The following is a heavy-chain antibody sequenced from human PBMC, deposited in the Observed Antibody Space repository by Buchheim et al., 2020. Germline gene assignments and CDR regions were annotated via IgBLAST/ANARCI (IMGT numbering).Heavy chain of an antibody. CDR2: IHQRGST. Sequence: QVQLQQWGAGLLKPSETLSLTCAVYGGSFSDYYWNWIRQLPEKGLEWIGEIHQRGSTKYNLSLKSRATMSVDASKNQSSLSVTSVTAADTAVYYCARGPGARRTLDYWGQGTL. V-gene: IGHV4-34*01. J-gene: IGHJ4*02. D-gene: IGHD1-14*01. CDR1: GGSFSDYY. CDR3: ARGPGARRTLDY.